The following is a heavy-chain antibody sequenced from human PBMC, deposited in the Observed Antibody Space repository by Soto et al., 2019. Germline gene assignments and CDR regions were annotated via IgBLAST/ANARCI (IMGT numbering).Heavy chain of an antibody. V-gene: IGHV4-59*08. Sequence: SETLSFTCTVSGGSISSYYWSWIRQPPGKGLEWIGYIYYSGSTNYNPSLKSRVTISVDTSKNQFSLKLSSVTAADTAVYYCARSVTTKENWFDPWGQGTLVTVSS. CDR2: IYYSGST. CDR3: ARSVTTKENWFDP. D-gene: IGHD4-17*01. CDR1: GGSISSYY. J-gene: IGHJ5*02.